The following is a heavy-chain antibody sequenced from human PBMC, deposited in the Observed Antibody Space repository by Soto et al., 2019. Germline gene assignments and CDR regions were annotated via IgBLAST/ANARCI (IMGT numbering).Heavy chain of an antibody. CDR2: MNPGSGNT. CDR1: GYTFTSYD. V-gene: IGHV1-8*01. Sequence: ASVKVSCKASGYTFTSYDISWVRQAPGQGLEWMGWMNPGSGNTGYAHKFQGRVTMTRNLSISTAYMELSRLGSDDTAIYYCAKMASSGTLNWFDPWGQGTLVTVSS. CDR3: AKMASSGTLNWFDP. J-gene: IGHJ5*02. D-gene: IGHD2-15*01.